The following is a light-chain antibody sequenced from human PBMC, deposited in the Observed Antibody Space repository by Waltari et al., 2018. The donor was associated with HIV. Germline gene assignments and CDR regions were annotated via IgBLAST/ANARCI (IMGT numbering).Light chain of an antibody. CDR3: AAWDDSLNGHVV. J-gene: IGLJ2*01. CDR2: SNN. V-gene: IGLV1-44*01. Sequence: QSVLTQPPSASGTPGQRVTISCSGSSSNIGSNTVNWYQQLPGTAPKLPIYSNNLGPSGVPDRFSGSKFGTSASLAISGLQSEDVADYYCAAWDDSLNGHVVFGGGTKLTVL. CDR1: SSNIGSNT.